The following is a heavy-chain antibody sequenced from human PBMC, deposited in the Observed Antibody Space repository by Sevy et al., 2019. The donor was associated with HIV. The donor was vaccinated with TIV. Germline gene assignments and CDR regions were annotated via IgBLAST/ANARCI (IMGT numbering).Heavy chain of an antibody. CDR2: IWSDGAYQ. CDR3: ARGGYYYDNAAYYALDS. J-gene: IGHJ4*02. CDR1: GFTFSNYA. D-gene: IGHD3-22*01. V-gene: IGHV3-33*01. Sequence: GGCLRLSCAATGFTFSNYAMHWVRQAPGKGMEWVAIIWSDGAYQYHGDSVKGRFTISRDNSKNTLYLQMNNVRVEDTAVCYCARGGYYYDNAAYYALDSWGQGTLVTVSS.